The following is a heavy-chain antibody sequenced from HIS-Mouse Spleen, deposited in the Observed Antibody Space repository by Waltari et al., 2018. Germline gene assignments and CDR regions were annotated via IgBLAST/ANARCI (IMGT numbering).Heavy chain of an antibody. Sequence: QVQLVESGGGGVRPGRSLSRPCSASAFSLSSYGMHWVRQAPGKGLEWVAVISYDGSNKYSADSVKGRFTISRDNSKNTLYLQMNSLRAEDTAVYYCAKDRGSPLYFDYWGQGTLVTVSS. V-gene: IGHV3-30*18. CDR3: AKDRGSPLYFDY. CDR2: ISYDGSNK. D-gene: IGHD1-26*01. J-gene: IGHJ4*02. CDR1: AFSLSSYG.